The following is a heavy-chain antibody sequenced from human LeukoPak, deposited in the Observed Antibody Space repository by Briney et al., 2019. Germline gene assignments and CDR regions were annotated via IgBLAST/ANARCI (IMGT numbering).Heavy chain of an antibody. CDR1: GFIFSSHG. Sequence: GGSLRLSCAASGFIFSSHGMHWVRQAPGKGLEWVAVIWYDGSNKYYADSVRGRFTISRDNSKNTLYLQMNSLRAEDTAVYYCARQRRGYGSGWEDFDYWGQGTLVTVSS. J-gene: IGHJ4*02. CDR2: IWYDGSNK. CDR3: ARQRRGYGSGWEDFDY. D-gene: IGHD6-19*01. V-gene: IGHV3-33*01.